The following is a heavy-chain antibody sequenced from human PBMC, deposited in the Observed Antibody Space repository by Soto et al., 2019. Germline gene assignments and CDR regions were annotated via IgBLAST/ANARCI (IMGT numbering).Heavy chain of an antibody. D-gene: IGHD1-1*01. CDR1: GVTFRSYA. V-gene: IGHV1-69*13. CDR3: ARAAYNGYPFDL. Sequence: SVKVSCTASGVTFRSYAISWVRPAPSQGREWMGGIIPIFGTANYAQKFQGRVTITADESTSTAYMELSSLRSEDTAVYYCARAAYNGYPFDLRSRGSLVTGSS. CDR2: IIPIFGTA. J-gene: IGHJ5*02.